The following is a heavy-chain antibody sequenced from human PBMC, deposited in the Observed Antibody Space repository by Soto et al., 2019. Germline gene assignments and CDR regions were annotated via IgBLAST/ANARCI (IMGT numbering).Heavy chain of an antibody. V-gene: IGHV1-2*04. CDR3: ATQRDYGDYGAFDY. D-gene: IGHD4-17*01. J-gene: IGHJ4*02. CDR1: GFTFTGYY. Sequence: QVQLVQSGAEVKKPGASVKVSCKASGFTFTGYYMHWVRQAPGQGLEWMGWINPNSGGTNYAQKFQGWVTMTRDTSISTAYMELSRLRSDDTAVYYCATQRDYGDYGAFDYWGQGTLVTVSS. CDR2: INPNSGGT.